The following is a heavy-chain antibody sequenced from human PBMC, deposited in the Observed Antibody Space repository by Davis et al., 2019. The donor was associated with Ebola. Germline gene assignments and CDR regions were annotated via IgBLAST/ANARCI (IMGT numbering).Heavy chain of an antibody. CDR3: ARASRYSSSSYGNYYYYGMDV. Sequence: SETLSLTCAVYGGSFSGYYWSWIRQPPGKGLEWIGEINHSGSTNYNPSLKSRVTISVDTSKNQFSLKLSSVTAADTAVYYCARASRYSSSSYGNYYYYGMDVWGQGTTVTVSS. CDR1: GGSFSGYY. V-gene: IGHV4-34*01. CDR2: INHSGST. D-gene: IGHD6-6*01. J-gene: IGHJ6*02.